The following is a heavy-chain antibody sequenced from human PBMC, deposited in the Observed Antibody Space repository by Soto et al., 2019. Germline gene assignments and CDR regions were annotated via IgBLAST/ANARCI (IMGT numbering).Heavy chain of an antibody. J-gene: IGHJ1*01. D-gene: IGHD3-22*01. Sequence: QVQLVESGGGVVQPGRSLRLSCAASGFTFSTYVMHWVRQAPGKGLEWVAAISLDGNSEHYTDSVKGRFTISRDNSKNSLYVQMDTLILEDTAVYYCATEDHSSRHAGTFHHWRQGTLVTASS. CDR3: ATEDHSSRHAGTFHH. CDR2: ISLDGNSE. V-gene: IGHV3-30-3*01. CDR1: GFTFSTYV.